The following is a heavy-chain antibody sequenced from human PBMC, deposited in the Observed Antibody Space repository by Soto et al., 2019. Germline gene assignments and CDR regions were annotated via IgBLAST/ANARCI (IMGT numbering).Heavy chain of an antibody. CDR1: GGSISSSNW. Sequence: PSETLSLTCAVSGGSISSSNWWSWVRQPPGKGLEWIGEIYHSGSTNYNPSLKSRVTISVDKSKNQFSLKLSSVTAADTAVYYCARTYYDIWTGYYRSPYFDYWGQGTLVTVSS. CDR2: IYHSGST. D-gene: IGHD3-9*01. CDR3: ARTYYDIWTGYYRSPYFDY. V-gene: IGHV4-4*02. J-gene: IGHJ4*02.